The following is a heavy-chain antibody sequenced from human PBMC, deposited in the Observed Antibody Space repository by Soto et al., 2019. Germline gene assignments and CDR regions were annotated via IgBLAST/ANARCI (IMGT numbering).Heavy chain of an antibody. V-gene: IGHV4-59*08. D-gene: IGHD6-19*01. CDR3: ARHDGFSSGWIIDY. Sequence: ASVTLRLTCTVAGGSSSSYDWSWIRQPPGEGLEWIGNIYYSGNTYYNPSLKSRVTISVDTSNNQLSLKLRSVTAADTAVYYCARHDGFSSGWIIDYWGHGTLVTVSS. CDR2: IYYSGNT. J-gene: IGHJ4*01. CDR1: GGSSSSYD.